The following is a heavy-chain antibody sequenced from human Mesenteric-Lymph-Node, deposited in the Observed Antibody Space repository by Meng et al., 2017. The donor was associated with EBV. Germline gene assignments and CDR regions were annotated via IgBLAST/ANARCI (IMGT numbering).Heavy chain of an antibody. V-gene: IGHV2-5*02. CDR2: IYWDDDK. J-gene: IGHJ1*01. CDR1: GFSLSTSGVG. CDR3: THRGGDIFQN. D-gene: IGHD2-15*01. Sequence: QITLKEAGPTLVQPTQTLRLTCTFSGFSLSTSGVGVGWIRQPPGKALEWLALIYWDDDKRYSPSLKRRLTITKDTSKNQVVLTMTNMDPVDTATYYCTHRGGDIFQNWGQGTLVTVSS.